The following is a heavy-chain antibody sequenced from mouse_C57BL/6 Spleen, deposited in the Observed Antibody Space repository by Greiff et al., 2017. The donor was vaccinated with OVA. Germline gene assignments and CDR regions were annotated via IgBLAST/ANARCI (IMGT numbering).Heavy chain of an antibody. CDR3: TRDYYGSGFDY. J-gene: IGHJ2*01. CDR2: ISSGGDYI. V-gene: IGHV5-9-1*02. D-gene: IGHD1-1*01. Sequence: EVMLVESGEGLVKPGGSLKLSCAASGFTFSSYAMSWVRQTPEKRLEWVAYISSGGDYIYYADTVKGRFTISRDNARNTLYLQMSSLKSEDTAMYYCTRDYYGSGFDYWGQGTTLTVSS. CDR1: GFTFSSYA.